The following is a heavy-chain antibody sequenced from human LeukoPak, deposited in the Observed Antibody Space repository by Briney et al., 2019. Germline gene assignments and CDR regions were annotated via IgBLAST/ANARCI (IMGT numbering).Heavy chain of an antibody. CDR2: ISSNSRYR. J-gene: IGHJ4*02. Sequence: PGGSLRLSCAASGFTFSTYSMNWVRQAPGKGLEWVSSISSNSRYRYYADSMRGRFTISRDNAKNSLYLQMNSLRAEDTAVYYCAKDTITMVRGVIMFPYGPDYWGQGTLVTVSS. V-gene: IGHV3-21*04. CDR1: GFTFSTYS. CDR3: AKDTITMVRGVIMFPYGPDY. D-gene: IGHD3-10*01.